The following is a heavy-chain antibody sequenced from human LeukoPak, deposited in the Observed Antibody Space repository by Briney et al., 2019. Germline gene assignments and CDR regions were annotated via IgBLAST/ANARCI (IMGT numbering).Heavy chain of an antibody. V-gene: IGHV3-7*01. CDR2: IKQDGSEK. CDR1: GFTFSSYW. CDR3: AREYFGYEIDY. J-gene: IGHJ4*02. Sequence: GGSLRLSCAASGFTFSSYWMSWVRQAPGKGLEWVANIKQDGSEKYYVDSVKGRFTISRENAKNTLYLQMNGLRAEDPAVYYCAREYFGYEIDYWGKGTLVTVSS. D-gene: IGHD5-12*01.